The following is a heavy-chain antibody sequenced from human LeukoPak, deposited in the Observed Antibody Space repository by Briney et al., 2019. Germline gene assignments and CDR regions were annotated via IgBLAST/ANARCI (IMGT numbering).Heavy chain of an antibody. CDR1: GGSISSYY. J-gene: IGHJ4*02. Sequence: PSETLSLTCTDCGGSISSYYWNWIRQPPGKGLEWIGYIYYSGSTNYNPSLKSRVTISVDTSKNQFSLKLSSVTAADTAVYYCARGADSSGSYSIFYFDYWGQGTLVTVSS. D-gene: IGHD3-22*01. CDR2: IYYSGST. CDR3: ARGADSSGSYSIFYFDY. V-gene: IGHV4-59*01.